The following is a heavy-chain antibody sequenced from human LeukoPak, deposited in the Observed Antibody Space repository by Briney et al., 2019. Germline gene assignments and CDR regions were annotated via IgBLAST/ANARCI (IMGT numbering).Heavy chain of an antibody. V-gene: IGHV1-2*02. J-gene: IGHJ4*02. CDR2: INPNSGGT. D-gene: IGHD3-3*02. CDR1: GYTFTGYY. CDR3: ASSHVVGFWEAN. Sequence: SVKVSCKASGYTFTGYYMHWVRQAPGQGLEWMGWINPNSGGTNYAQKFQGRVTMTRDTSISTAYMELSRLRSDDAAVYYCASSHVVGFWEANWGQGTLVTVSS.